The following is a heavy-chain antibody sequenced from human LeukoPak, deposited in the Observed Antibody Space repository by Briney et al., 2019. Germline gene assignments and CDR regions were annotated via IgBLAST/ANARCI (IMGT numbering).Heavy chain of an antibody. CDR2: INSDGSST. J-gene: IGHJ6*03. CDR3: AKEGVYDSSGYYYASYYYMDV. Sequence: PGGSLRLSCAASGFTVNNKYMTWVRQAPGKGLEWVSRINSDGSSTNYADSMKGRFTISRDNAKNSLYLQMNSLRAEDTAVYYCAKEGVYDSSGYYYASYYYMDVWGKGTTVTVSS. V-gene: IGHV3-74*01. CDR1: GFTVNNKY. D-gene: IGHD3-22*01.